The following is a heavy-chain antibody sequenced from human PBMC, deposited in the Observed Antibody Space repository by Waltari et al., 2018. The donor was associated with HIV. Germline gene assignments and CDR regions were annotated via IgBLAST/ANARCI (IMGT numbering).Heavy chain of an antibody. CDR1: GGTFSSYA. Sequence: QVQLVQSGAEVKKPGSSVKVSCKASGGTFSSYAISWVRQAPGQGLEWMGGIIPIFGTANYAQKFQGRVTITADKSTSTAYMELSSLRSEDTAVYYCASGSDPPRGSLDYYGMDVWGQGTTVTVSS. CDR3: ASGSDPPRGSLDYYGMDV. D-gene: IGHD2-15*01. V-gene: IGHV1-69*06. J-gene: IGHJ6*02. CDR2: IIPIFGTA.